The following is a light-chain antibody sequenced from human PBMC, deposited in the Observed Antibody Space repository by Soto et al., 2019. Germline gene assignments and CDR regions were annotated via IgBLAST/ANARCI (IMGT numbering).Light chain of an antibody. CDR1: QSVSSSY. CDR2: GAS. Sequence: EIVLTQSPGTLSLSPGERATLSCRASQSVSSSYLAWYQQKPGQXPRLLIYGASSRATGIPDRFSGSGSGTDFTITISRLEPEDFAVYYCQQYGSSPWTFGQGTKVDIK. CDR3: QQYGSSPWT. V-gene: IGKV3-20*01. J-gene: IGKJ1*01.